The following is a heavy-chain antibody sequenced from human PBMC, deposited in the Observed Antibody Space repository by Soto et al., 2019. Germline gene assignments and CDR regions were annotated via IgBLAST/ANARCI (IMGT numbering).Heavy chain of an antibody. J-gene: IGHJ4*02. Sequence: QVQLQQWGAGLLKPSETLSLTCAVYGGSFSGYYWSWIRQPPGKGLEWIGEINHSGSTNYNPSLKSRVTISVDTSKHQFSLKLSSVTAADTAVYYCARSSAYCGGECYFFDYWGQGTLVTVSS. CDR1: GGSFSGYY. D-gene: IGHD2-21*01. CDR3: ARSSAYCGGECYFFDY. CDR2: INHSGST. V-gene: IGHV4-34*01.